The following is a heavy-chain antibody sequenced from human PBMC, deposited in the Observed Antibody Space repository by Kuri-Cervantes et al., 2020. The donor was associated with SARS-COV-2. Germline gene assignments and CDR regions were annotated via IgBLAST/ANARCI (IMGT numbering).Heavy chain of an antibody. V-gene: IGHV1-69*13. Sequence: SVKVSCKASGGTFSSYAISWVRQAPGQGLEWMGGIIPIFGTATYAQKFQGRVTITADESTSTAYMELSSLRSEDTAVYYCARPYCSITTCYDGTFDSWGQGTLVTVSS. CDR2: IIPIFGTA. CDR3: ARPYCSITTCYDGTFDS. CDR1: GGTFSSYA. D-gene: IGHD2-2*01. J-gene: IGHJ4*02.